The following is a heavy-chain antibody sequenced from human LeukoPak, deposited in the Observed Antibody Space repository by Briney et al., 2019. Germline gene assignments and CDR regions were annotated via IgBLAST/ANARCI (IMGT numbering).Heavy chain of an antibody. Sequence: PSETLSLTCAVYGGSFGGYYWSWIRQPPGKGLEWIGEINYSENTNWIGEIKHSENTNYNPSLKSRVTISVDTSKNQFSLQLRSVTAADTAVYYCARNFDSSGYYLAYWGQGNLVTVSS. J-gene: IGHJ4*02. CDR1: GGSFGGYY. CDR2: IKHSENT. CDR3: ARNFDSSGYYLAY. V-gene: IGHV4-34*01. D-gene: IGHD3-22*01.